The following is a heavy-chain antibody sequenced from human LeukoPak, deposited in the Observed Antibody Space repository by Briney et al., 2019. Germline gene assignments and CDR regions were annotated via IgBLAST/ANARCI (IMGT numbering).Heavy chain of an antibody. J-gene: IGHJ6*03. Sequence: GESLKISCKGSGYSFTSYWIGWVRQMPGKGLEWMGIIYPGDSDTRYSPSFQGQVTISADKSISTAYLQWSSLKASDTAMYYCARLPNYCSSTSCYSGDYYYYMDVWGKGTTVTVSS. D-gene: IGHD2-2*01. CDR1: GYSFTSYW. CDR3: ARLPNYCSSTSCYSGDYYYYMDV. CDR2: IYPGDSDT. V-gene: IGHV5-51*01.